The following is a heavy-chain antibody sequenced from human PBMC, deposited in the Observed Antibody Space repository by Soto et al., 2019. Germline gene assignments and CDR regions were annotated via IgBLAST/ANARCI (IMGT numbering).Heavy chain of an antibody. Sequence: SVKVSCKASGGTFSSYAISWVRQAPGQGLEWMGGIIPIFGTANYAQKFQGRVTITADESTSTAYMELSSLRSEDTAVYYCASPYYYGSGSYYHHWGQGTLVTV. CDR2: IIPIFGTA. J-gene: IGHJ5*02. CDR3: ASPYYYGSGSYYHH. CDR1: GGTFSSYA. D-gene: IGHD3-10*01. V-gene: IGHV1-69*13.